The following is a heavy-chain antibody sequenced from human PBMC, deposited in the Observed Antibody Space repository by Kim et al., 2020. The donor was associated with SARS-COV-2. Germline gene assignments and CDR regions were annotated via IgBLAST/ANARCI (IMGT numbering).Heavy chain of an antibody. J-gene: IGHJ3*02. CDR1: GGSISSGGYY. CDR3: ARVVVGAAFDS. V-gene: IGHV4-31*03. D-gene: IGHD2-15*01. Sequence: SETLSLTCTVSGGSISSGGYYWSGIRQHPGKGLEWIGYIYYSGSTYYNPSLKSRVTISVDTSKNQFSLKLSSVTAADTAVYYCARVVVGAAFDSWGQGTMVTVSS. CDR2: IYYSGST.